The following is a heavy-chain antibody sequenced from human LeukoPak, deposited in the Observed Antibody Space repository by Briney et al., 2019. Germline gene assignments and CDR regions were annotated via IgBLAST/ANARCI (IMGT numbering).Heavy chain of an antibody. V-gene: IGHV1-3*01. CDR1: GYTFTSYA. Sequence: ASVKVSCKASGYTFTSYAMHWVSQAPGQRLEWMGWINAGNGNTKYSQKFQGRVTITRDTSASTAYMELSSLRSEDTAVYYCARGPLYDSSGHYYAPPLYYFDYWGQGTLVTVSS. CDR3: ARGPLYDSSGHYYAPPLYYFDY. J-gene: IGHJ4*02. CDR2: INAGNGNT. D-gene: IGHD3-22*01.